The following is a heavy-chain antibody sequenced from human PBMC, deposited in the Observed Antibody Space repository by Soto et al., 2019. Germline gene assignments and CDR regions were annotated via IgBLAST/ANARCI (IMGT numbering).Heavy chain of an antibody. V-gene: IGHV3-23*01. Sequence: GGSLRLSCAASGFTFSTYAMTWVRQAPGKGLEWVSIISSSGDATYYVDSVKVRFTISRDNSRNTLNLQMNSLRAEDTAVYYCAKNGDFWSWGMDVWGQGTTVTVSS. J-gene: IGHJ6*02. D-gene: IGHD3-3*01. CDR2: ISSSGDAT. CDR1: GFTFSTYA. CDR3: AKNGDFWSWGMDV.